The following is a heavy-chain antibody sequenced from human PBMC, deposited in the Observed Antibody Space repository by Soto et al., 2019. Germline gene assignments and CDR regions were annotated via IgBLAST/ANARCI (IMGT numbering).Heavy chain of an antibody. J-gene: IGHJ5*02. V-gene: IGHV4-39*01. CDR3: ARPVVVPPENWFDP. CDR1: GGSISSSSYY. Sequence: ETLSLTCTVSGGSISSSSYYWGWIRQPPGKGLEWIGSIYYSGSTYYNPSLKSRVTISVDTSKNQSSLKLSSVAAADTAVYYCARPVVVPPENWFDPWGQGXLVTVSS. CDR2: IYYSGST. D-gene: IGHD2-2*01.